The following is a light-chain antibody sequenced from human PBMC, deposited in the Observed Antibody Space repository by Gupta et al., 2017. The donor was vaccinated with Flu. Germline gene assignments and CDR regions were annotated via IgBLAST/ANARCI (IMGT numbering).Light chain of an antibody. Sequence: DIQMTQSPSSLSASVGERVAIPCQANDDISKTLTWDQQKPGKAPKLLIYDASNWATGVPSRFSGTGSGTDFTLTIHALQPEDVAAYYCHQCEDGPRYTFGHGTKLYVK. J-gene: IGKJ3*01. CDR1: DDISKT. CDR2: DAS. CDR3: HQCEDGPRYT. V-gene: IGKV1-33*01.